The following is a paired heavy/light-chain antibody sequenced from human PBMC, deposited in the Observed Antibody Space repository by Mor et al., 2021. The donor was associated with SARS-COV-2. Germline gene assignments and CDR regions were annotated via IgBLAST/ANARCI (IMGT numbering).Heavy chain of an antibody. J-gene: IGHJ4*02. V-gene: IGHV3-74*01. CDR1: GFTFSSYW. D-gene: IGHD6-19*01. CDR2: INSDGSRT. Sequence: EVQLVESGGGLVQPGGSLRLSCAVSGFTFSSYWMHWVRQAPGKGLVWVSRINSDGSRTTYADSVKGRFTISRDNAKNTLYLQMNSLRAEDTAVYYCAREDAYSSGWFDYWGQGTLVTVSS. CDR3: AREDAYSSGWFDY.
Light chain of an antibody. Sequence: EIVLTQSPGTLSLSPGERATFSCRASQSVSSSYLAWYQQKPGQAPRLLIYAASSRATGIPDRFSGSGSGTDFTLTISRLEPEDFAVYYCQQYGSSLWTFGQGTTVEIK. CDR1: QSVSSSY. J-gene: IGKJ1*01. CDR2: AAS. V-gene: IGKV3-20*01. CDR3: QQYGSSLWT.